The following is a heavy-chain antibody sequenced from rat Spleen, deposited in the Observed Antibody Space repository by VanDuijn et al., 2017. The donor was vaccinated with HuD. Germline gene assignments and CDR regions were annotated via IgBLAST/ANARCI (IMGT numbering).Heavy chain of an antibody. V-gene: IGHV5S23*01. CDR3: ATDRGFDY. CDR1: GFTFRNYG. D-gene: IGHD4-3*01. CDR2: ITHADDNT. Sequence: EVQLVDSGGGLVQPGRSLKLSCAASGFTFRNYGMAWVRQTQTKGLEWVATITHADDNTYYPDSVKGRFTISRDNAKSTLYLQMNSLRSEETATYYCATDRGFDYWGQGVMVTVSS. J-gene: IGHJ2*01.